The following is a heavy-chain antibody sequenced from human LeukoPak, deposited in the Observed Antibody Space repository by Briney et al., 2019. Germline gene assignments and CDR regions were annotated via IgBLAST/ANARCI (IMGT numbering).Heavy chain of an antibody. Sequence: PSETLSLTCAVYGGSFSGYYWSWIRQPPGKGLEWIGEINHSGSTNYIPSLKSRVTISVGTSKNQFSLKLSSVTAADTAVYYCARGVGVYSNYPTYYYYYYMDVWGKGTTVTVSS. CDR1: GGSFSGYY. CDR2: INHSGST. V-gene: IGHV4-34*01. J-gene: IGHJ6*03. CDR3: ARGVGVYSNYPTYYYYYYMDV. D-gene: IGHD4-11*01.